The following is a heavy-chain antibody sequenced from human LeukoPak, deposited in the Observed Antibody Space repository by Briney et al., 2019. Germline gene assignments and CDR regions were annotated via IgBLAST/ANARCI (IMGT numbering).Heavy chain of an antibody. V-gene: IGHV3-48*03. CDR1: GFTFSSYE. CDR2: ISSSGSTI. D-gene: IGHD2-2*01. CDR3: ARDEYCSSTSCYHVY. Sequence: GGSLRLSCAASGFTFSSYEMNWVRQAPGKGLEWVSYISSSGSTIYYADSVKGRFTISRDNAKNSLYLQMNSLRAEDTAVYYCARDEYCSSTSCYHVYWGQETLVTVSS. J-gene: IGHJ4*02.